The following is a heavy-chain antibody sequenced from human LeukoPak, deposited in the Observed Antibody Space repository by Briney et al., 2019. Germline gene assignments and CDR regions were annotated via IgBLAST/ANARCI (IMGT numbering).Heavy chain of an antibody. Sequence: SETLSLTCTVSGYSISSGYYWGWIRQPPGKGLEWIGSIYHSGSTNYNPSLKSRVTISVDKSKNQFSLKLSSVTAADTAVYYCARFSGSYTFDYWGQGTLVTVSS. D-gene: IGHD1-26*01. J-gene: IGHJ4*02. CDR2: IYHSGST. V-gene: IGHV4-38-2*02. CDR3: ARFSGSYTFDY. CDR1: GYSISSGYY.